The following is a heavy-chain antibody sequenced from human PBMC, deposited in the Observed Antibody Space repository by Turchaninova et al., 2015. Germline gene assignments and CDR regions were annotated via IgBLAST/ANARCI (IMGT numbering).Heavy chain of an antibody. D-gene: IGHD3-3*01. Sequence: QVTLKESGPVLVKPTETLTLTCPVSGFSLSNARAGVSWIRQPPGNPPECLAHVFSNDEKSYTTSRKSRLTISKGTSTSQVVLTKANRGPVDTATYYCARIGDYDVRSGRGRWFDPWGQGTLVTVSS. CDR1: GFSLSNARAG. J-gene: IGHJ5*02. CDR3: ARIGDYDVRSGRGRWFDP. CDR2: VFSNDEK. V-gene: IGHV2-26*01.